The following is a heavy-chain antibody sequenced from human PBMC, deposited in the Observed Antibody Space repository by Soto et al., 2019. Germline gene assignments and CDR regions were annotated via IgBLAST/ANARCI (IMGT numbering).Heavy chain of an antibody. J-gene: IGHJ4*02. Sequence: VGSLRLSCAASGFTFSSYGMHWVRQAPGKGLEWVAVISYDGSNKYYADSVKGRFTISRDNSKNTLYLQMNSLRAEDTAVYYCAKNGVGGSCFDYWGQGTLVTVSS. CDR3: AKNGVGGSCFDY. V-gene: IGHV3-30*18. CDR1: GFTFSSYG. CDR2: ISYDGSNK. D-gene: IGHD1-26*01.